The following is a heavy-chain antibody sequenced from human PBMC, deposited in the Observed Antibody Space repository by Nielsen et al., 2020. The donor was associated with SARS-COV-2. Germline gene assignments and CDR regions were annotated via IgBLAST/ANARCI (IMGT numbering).Heavy chain of an antibody. CDR2: ISYDGSNK. CDR1: GFTFSSHA. J-gene: IGHJ4*02. Sequence: GESLKISCAASGFTFSSHAMHWVRQAPGKGLEWVAVISYDGSNKYYADSVKGRFTISRDNSKNTLYLQMNSLRAEDTAVYYCAKRAMDMQPNYYFDYWGQGTLVTVSS. D-gene: IGHD1-14*01. V-gene: IGHV3-30*18. CDR3: AKRAMDMQPNYYFDY.